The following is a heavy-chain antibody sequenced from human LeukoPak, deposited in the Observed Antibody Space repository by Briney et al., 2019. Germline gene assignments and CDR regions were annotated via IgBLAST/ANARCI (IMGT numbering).Heavy chain of an antibody. CDR2: ISGYGGTA. CDR1: GXTFSSYA. D-gene: IGHD1-7*01. Sequence: GGSLRLSCAASGXTFSSYAVSWVRQAPGKGREWVSAISGYGGTAYYADSVRGRFTISRDNSKNTLFVQMNSLRAEDTAVYYCAKTKGGTTGYYFDYWGQGTLVTVSS. J-gene: IGHJ4*02. V-gene: IGHV3-23*01. CDR3: AKTKGGTTGYYFDY.